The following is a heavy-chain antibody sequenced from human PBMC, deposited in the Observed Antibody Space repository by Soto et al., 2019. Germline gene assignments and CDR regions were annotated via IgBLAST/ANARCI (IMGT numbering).Heavy chain of an antibody. J-gene: IGHJ4*02. CDR3: ARGSSSWYSFDD. Sequence: GGSLRLSCAASGFTVSSNYMSWVRQAPGKGLEWVSVIYSGGSTYYADSGKGRFTISRDNSKNTLYLQMNSLRAEDTAVYYCARGSSSWYSFDDWGQGTLVSVSA. D-gene: IGHD6-13*01. CDR2: IYSGGST. CDR1: GFTVSSNY. V-gene: IGHV3-53*01.